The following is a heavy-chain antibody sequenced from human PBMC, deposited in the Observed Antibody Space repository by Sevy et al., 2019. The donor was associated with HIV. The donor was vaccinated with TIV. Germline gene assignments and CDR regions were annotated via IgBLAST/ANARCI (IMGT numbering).Heavy chain of an antibody. V-gene: IGHV3-11*01. Sequence: GGSLRLSCEASGFIFSDSYMSWIRQAPGKGLEWFSYISTRGSTIYYADSVKGRFTFSRDNANNSLSLHLNSLRAEDTAIYYCARFVGDYFDFWGRGTLVTVSS. J-gene: IGHJ4*02. D-gene: IGHD4-17*01. CDR1: GFIFSDSY. CDR3: ARFVGDYFDF. CDR2: ISTRGSTI.